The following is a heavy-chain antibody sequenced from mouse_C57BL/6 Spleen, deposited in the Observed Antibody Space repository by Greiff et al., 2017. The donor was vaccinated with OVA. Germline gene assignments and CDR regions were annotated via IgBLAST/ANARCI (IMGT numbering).Heavy chain of an antibody. CDR3: ARKEGGYGNYYYAMDY. Sequence: QVHVKQPGAELVMPGASVKLSCKASGYTFTSYWMHWVKQRPGQGLEWIGEIDPSDSYTNYNQKFKGKSTLTVDKSSSTAYMQLSSLTSEDSAVYYCARKEGGYGNYYYAMDYWGQGTSVTVSS. V-gene: IGHV1-69*01. J-gene: IGHJ4*01. D-gene: IGHD2-1*01. CDR2: IDPSDSYT. CDR1: GYTFTSYW.